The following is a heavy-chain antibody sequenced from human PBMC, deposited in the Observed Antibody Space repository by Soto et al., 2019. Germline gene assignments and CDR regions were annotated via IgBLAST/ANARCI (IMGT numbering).Heavy chain of an antibody. CDR1: GYSFTSYW. CDR3: ARHGEMATIKMDV. CDR2: IYPGDSDT. Sequence: GESQKISCNGSGYSFTSYWIGWVRQMPGKVLEWMGIIYPGDSDTRYSPSFQGQVTISADKSISTAYLQWSSLKASDTAMYYCARHGEMATIKMDVWGQGTTVTVSS. V-gene: IGHV5-51*01. D-gene: IGHD5-12*01. J-gene: IGHJ6*02.